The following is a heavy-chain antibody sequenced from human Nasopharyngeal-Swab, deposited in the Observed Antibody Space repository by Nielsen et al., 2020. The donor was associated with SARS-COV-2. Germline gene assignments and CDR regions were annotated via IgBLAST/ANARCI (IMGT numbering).Heavy chain of an antibody. J-gene: IGHJ4*02. D-gene: IGHD1-7*01. CDR3: ATVQNWNYGGSDY. V-gene: IGHV1-24*01. CDR2: VIPEDGET. Sequence: ASSQVSSYVSCYSLTEYYVLYVRHAPGKGLVWWVCVIPEDGETIYAQKFQGRVTMTEDTTTDTAYMELSSLRSADTAVYYCATVQNWNYGGSDYWGQGTLVTVSS. CDR1: CYSLTEYY.